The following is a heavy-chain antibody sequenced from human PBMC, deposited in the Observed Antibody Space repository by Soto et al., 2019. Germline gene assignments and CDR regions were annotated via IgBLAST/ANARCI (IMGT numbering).Heavy chain of an antibody. Sequence: EVQLLESGGDLVQPGGSLRLSCAASGFTFTNYLMTWVHQAPGKGLEWVSSIDKSGGDTYYADSVKGRFTISRDNSKNTLYLQMNGLRAEDTALYYCAKDTYSHSWYFWGQGTLVTVSS. CDR3: AKDTYSHSWYF. CDR2: IDKSGGDT. J-gene: IGHJ4*02. CDR1: GFTFTNYL. D-gene: IGHD5-12*01. V-gene: IGHV3-23*05.